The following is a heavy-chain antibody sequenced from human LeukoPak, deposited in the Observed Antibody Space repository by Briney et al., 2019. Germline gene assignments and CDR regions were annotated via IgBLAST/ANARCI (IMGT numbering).Heavy chain of an antibody. Sequence: GGSLRLSCAASGFSFSSYAMGWVRQAPGKGLEWVSAISGSGGSTYYADSVKGRFTISRDNSKNTLYLQMNSLRAEDTAVYYCAKERRYSGYDSPSDYWGQGTLVTVSS. J-gene: IGHJ4*02. D-gene: IGHD5-12*01. CDR3: AKERRYSGYDSPSDY. CDR1: GFSFSSYA. CDR2: ISGSGGST. V-gene: IGHV3-23*01.